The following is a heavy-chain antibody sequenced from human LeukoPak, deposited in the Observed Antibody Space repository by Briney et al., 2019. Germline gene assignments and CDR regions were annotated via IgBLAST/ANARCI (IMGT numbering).Heavy chain of an antibody. D-gene: IGHD3-10*01. J-gene: IGHJ5*02. CDR2: IQPYSGNT. CDR3: ARVRITMVRGVIGWFDP. CDR1: GYTFTSYG. V-gene: IGHV1-18*04. Sequence: ASVKVSCKASGYTFTSYGISWVRQAPGQGLEWMGWIQPYSGNTNYAQKLQGRVTMTTDTSTSTAYMDLRSLRSDGTAVYYCARVRITMVRGVIGWFDPWGQGTLVTVSS.